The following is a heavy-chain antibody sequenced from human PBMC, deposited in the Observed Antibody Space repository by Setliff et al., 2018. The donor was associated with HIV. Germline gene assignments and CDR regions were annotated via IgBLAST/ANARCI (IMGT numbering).Heavy chain of an antibody. Sequence: GESLKISCKTSGYSFTTYWIGWVRQMPGKGLEWMAILYPGDSDTRYSPSFQSQVTVSADKSIGTAYLQWNSLKASDTALYFCARAPNSPYYSNVWYADHWGQGSLVTVSS. CDR2: LYPGDSDT. J-gene: IGHJ1*01. CDR1: GYSFTTYW. CDR3: ARAPNSPYYSNVWYADH. D-gene: IGHD3-22*01. V-gene: IGHV5-51*01.